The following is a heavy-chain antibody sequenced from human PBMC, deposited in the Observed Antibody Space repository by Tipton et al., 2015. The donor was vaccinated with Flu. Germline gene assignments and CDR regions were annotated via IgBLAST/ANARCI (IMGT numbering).Heavy chain of an antibody. J-gene: IGHJ4*02. CDR2: INYDGSTI. V-gene: IGHV3-7*01. CDR3: TRRLVED. CDR1: GFIFSDYW. Sequence: SLRLSCAASGFIFSDYWMAWVRQAPGKGPEWVANINYDGSTIYYVDSVKGRFTISRDNAKNSLYLQMNNLRAEDTAMYYCTRRLVEDWGQGTQVTVSS.